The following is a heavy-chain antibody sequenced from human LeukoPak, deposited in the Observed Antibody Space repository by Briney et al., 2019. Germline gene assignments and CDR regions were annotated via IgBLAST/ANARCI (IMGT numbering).Heavy chain of an antibody. V-gene: IGHV1-69*13. D-gene: IGHD6-6*01. Sequence: ASVKVSFKASGGTFSSYAISWVRQAPGQGLEWMGGIIPIFGTANYAQKFQGRVTITADESTSTAYMELSSLRSEDTAVYYCASGGLFSSSLTGYFDYWGQGTLVTVSS. CDR2: IIPIFGTA. J-gene: IGHJ4*02. CDR3: ASGGLFSSSLTGYFDY. CDR1: GGTFSSYA.